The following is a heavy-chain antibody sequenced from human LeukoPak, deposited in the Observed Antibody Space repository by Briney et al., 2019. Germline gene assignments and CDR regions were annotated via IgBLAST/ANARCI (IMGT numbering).Heavy chain of an antibody. CDR2: ISGSGGST. CDR1: GFTFSSYA. CDR3: AKARKIIAAAGNWFDP. Sequence: HSGGSLRLSCAASGFTFSSYAMSWVRQAPGKGLEWVSAISGSGGSTYYADSVKGRFTISRDNSKNTLYLQMNSLRAEDTAVYYCAKARKIIAAAGNWFDPWGQGTLVTVSS. D-gene: IGHD6-13*01. V-gene: IGHV3-23*01. J-gene: IGHJ5*02.